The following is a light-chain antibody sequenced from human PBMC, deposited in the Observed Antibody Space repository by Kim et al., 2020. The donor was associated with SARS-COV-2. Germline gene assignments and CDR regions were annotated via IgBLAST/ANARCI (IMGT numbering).Light chain of an antibody. CDR1: NIGSKS. Sequence: APGKTASIACGGNNIGSKSVHWYQQKPGQAPVLVIYYDSDRPSGIPERFSGSNSGNTATLTISRVEAGDEADYYCQVWHSSSDHWVFGGGTQLTVL. CDR3: QVWHSSSDHWV. V-gene: IGLV3-21*04. J-gene: IGLJ3*02. CDR2: YDS.